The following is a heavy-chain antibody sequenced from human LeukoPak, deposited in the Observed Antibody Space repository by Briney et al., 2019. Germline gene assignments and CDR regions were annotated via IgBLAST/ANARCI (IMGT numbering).Heavy chain of an antibody. D-gene: IGHD1-7*01. J-gene: IGHJ6*03. CDR3: ARGRAGTTNYYYYYMDV. CDR2: INHSGST. V-gene: IGHV4-34*01. CDR1: GVSFSGYY. Sequence: SETLSLTCAVYGVSFSGYYWSWIRQPPGKGLEWIGEINHSGSTNYNPSLKSRVTISVDTSKNQFSLKLSSVTAADTAVYYCARGRAGTTNYYYYYMDVWGKGTTVTVSS.